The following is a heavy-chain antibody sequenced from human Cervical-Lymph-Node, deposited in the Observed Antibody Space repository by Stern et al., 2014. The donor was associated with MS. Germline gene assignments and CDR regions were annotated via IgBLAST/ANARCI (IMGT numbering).Heavy chain of an antibody. CDR3: MRGDY. CDR2: ISHSGVT. V-gene: IGHV4-31*03. Sequence: QVQLQESGPGLVKPSQTLSLTCTVSGASIKTIGYFWSWVRQPPGKGLEWIGFISHSGVTFYNETLKSRVTLSQDTSANQFSLRLTSVTAADTALYFCMRGDYWGRGILFAVSS. CDR1: GASIKTIGYF. J-gene: IGHJ4*02.